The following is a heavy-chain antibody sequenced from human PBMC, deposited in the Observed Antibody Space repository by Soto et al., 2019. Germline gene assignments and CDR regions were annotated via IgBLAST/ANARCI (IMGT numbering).Heavy chain of an antibody. CDR3: ARACSVLDILTGYYMGHYYYGMDV. Sequence: QVQLVESGGGVVQPGRYLRLSCADSGFTFSSYAMHWVRQAPGKGLEWVAVISYDGSNKYYADSVKGRFTISRDNSKNTLYLQMNRLRAEDTAVYYCARACSVLDILTGYYMGHYYYGMDVWGQGPTVTVSS. V-gene: IGHV3-30-3*01. CDR2: ISYDGSNK. CDR1: GFTFSSYA. D-gene: IGHD3-9*01. J-gene: IGHJ6*02.